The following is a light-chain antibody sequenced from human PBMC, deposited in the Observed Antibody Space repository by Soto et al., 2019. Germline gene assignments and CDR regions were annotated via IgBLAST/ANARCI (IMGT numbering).Light chain of an antibody. J-gene: IGKJ4*01. CDR2: GAS. V-gene: IGKV3-20*01. CDR3: HQYDSSPLT. CDR1: QSVSSSY. Sequence: EIVLTQSPGTLSLSPGERATLSCRASQSVSSSYLAWYQQKPGQAPRLLIYGASSRATGIPDRFSGSGSGTDFTLTISRLEPEDCAVYYCHQYDSSPLTVGGGPKVEIK.